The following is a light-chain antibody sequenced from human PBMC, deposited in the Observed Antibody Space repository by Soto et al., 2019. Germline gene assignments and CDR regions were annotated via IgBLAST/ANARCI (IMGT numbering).Light chain of an antibody. CDR3: SSDTTTTRL. V-gene: IGLV2-14*01. CDR2: EVS. Sequence: QSALTQPASVSGAPGQSITISCTGTSSDIGSNNYVSWFQQRPGKAPTLLIYEVSNRPSGVSTHFSGSKSGNTASLTISGLLPEDEAEYYCSSDTTTTRLFGGGTKLTVL. CDR1: SSDIGSNNY. J-gene: IGLJ3*02.